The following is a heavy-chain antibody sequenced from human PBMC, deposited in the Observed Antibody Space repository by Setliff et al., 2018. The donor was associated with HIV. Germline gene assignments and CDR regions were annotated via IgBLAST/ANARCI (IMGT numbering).Heavy chain of an antibody. V-gene: IGHV1-69*05. CDR2: IIPIFGTA. D-gene: IGHD3-10*01. CDR1: GGTFSSYT. CDR3: ARDNYGNFPAYFDH. Sequence: ASVKVSCKASGGTFSSYTISWVRQAPGQGLEWMGGIIPIFGTAMYSQTFQGRVTFARDESTNTVYMELSSLSSDDTAVYYCARDNYGNFPAYFDHWGQGTLVTVSS. J-gene: IGHJ4*02.